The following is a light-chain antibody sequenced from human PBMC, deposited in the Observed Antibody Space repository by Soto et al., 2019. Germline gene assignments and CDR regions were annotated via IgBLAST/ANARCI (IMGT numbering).Light chain of an antibody. CDR1: TGAVTSGHL. J-gene: IGLJ2*01. CDR2: DTS. Sequence: QAVVTQEPSLTVSPGGTVTLTCDSSTGAVTSGHLPYWFQQKPGQAPRTLIYDTSKRHSWTTARFSGSLLGGKAALTLSGAKPEDEADYYCVRSYSGDRPVVFGGGTQLTVL. CDR3: VRSYSGDRPVV. V-gene: IGLV7-46*01.